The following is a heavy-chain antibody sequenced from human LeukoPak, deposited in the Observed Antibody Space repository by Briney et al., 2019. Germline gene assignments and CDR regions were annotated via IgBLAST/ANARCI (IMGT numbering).Heavy chain of an antibody. CDR2: ISGSDEST. CDR3: AKGDTSGWYGNFDY. D-gene: IGHD6-19*01. J-gene: IGHJ4*02. V-gene: IGHV3-23*01. CDR1: GFTFTKFA. Sequence: GGSLRLSCAVAGFTFTKFAMSWVRQAPGKGLEWISAISGSDESTYYADSVKGRSTISRDNSKNTVYLQMNSLRVEDTALYYCAKGDTSGWYGNFDYWGQGTLVTVSS.